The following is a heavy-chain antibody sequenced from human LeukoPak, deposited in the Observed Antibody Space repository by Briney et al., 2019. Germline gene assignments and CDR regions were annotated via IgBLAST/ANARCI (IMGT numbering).Heavy chain of an antibody. CDR2: IKKDGSEK. Sequence: PGGSLRLSCAASGFTFRNHWMTWVRQAPGKGLEWVANIKKDGSEKYYVDSVKGRFTISRDNAKNSLYLQMNSLRAEDTAVYYCARDGVAELMSALDYWGQGILVTVSS. V-gene: IGHV3-7*01. D-gene: IGHD1-26*01. CDR1: GFTFRNHW. CDR3: ARDGVAELMSALDY. J-gene: IGHJ4*02.